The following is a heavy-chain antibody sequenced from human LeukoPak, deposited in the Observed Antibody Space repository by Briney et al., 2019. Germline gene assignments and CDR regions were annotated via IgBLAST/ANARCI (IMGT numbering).Heavy chain of an antibody. Sequence: GASVKVSCNASGDTFTGYYMHWVRQGPGQGLELLGWINPKSGGTNNAQKFQGRVPMTRDTSISTAYMELSSLRSDDTALYYCARDVGARTNSDYWGQGTLVTVSS. D-gene: IGHD1-1*01. CDR2: INPKSGGT. J-gene: IGHJ4*02. CDR1: GDTFTGYY. CDR3: ARDVGARTNSDY. V-gene: IGHV1-2*02.